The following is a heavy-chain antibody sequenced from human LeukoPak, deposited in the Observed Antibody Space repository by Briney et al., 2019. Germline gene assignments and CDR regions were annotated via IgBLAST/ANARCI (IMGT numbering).Heavy chain of an antibody. J-gene: IGHJ4*02. V-gene: IGHV1-2*02. CDR2: INPDSGGT. D-gene: IGHD2-21*01. CDR1: GYTFSDFY. CDR3: ARIYCSSNNCPPGAY. Sequence: ASVKVSCKASGYTFSDFYMYWVRQAPGQGLEWLGWINPDSGGTSYAQKFQDRVTLTRDTSINTVYMELRRLVSDDTAVYFCARIYCSSNNCPPGAYWGQGTQVTVPS.